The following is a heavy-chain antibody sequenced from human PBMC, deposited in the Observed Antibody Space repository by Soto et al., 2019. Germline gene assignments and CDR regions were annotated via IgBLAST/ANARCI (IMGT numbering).Heavy chain of an antibody. Sequence: GGSLRLSCAASGFTFSSYAMSWVRQAPGKGLEWVSAISGSGGSTYYADSVKGRFTISRDNSKNTLYLQMNSLRAEDTAVYYCAKGSITIFGVVIETSDYYYYMDVWGKGTTVTVS. CDR2: ISGSGGST. CDR1: GFTFSSYA. CDR3: AKGSITIFGVVIETSDYYYYMDV. J-gene: IGHJ6*03. D-gene: IGHD3-3*01. V-gene: IGHV3-23*01.